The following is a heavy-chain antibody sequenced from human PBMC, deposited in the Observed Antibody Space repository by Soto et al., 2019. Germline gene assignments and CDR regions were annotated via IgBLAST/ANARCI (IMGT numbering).Heavy chain of an antibody. D-gene: IGHD3-10*01. J-gene: IGHJ6*02. Sequence: QVQLEQSAPEVKKTGASVKVSCKASGYTFTTYGISWVRQAPGQGLEWLGWINTHNGNTNYAQNLQGRVIMTADTSTSTAYMELRSLRSDDTAIYYCTREGSAPYYYYGMDAWGQGTTVTVSS. CDR2: INTHNGNT. CDR3: TREGSAPYYYYGMDA. V-gene: IGHV1-18*01. CDR1: GYTFTTYG.